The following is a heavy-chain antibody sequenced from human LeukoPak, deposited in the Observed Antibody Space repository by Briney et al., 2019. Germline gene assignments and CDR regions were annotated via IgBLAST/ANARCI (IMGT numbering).Heavy chain of an antibody. D-gene: IGHD3-22*01. CDR1: EYSFTSYW. CDR2: IYPGDSDT. CDR3: AIFPAYYYDSSGYYRIFDY. J-gene: IGHJ4*02. V-gene: IGHV5-51*01. Sequence: GESLNISWKRSEYSFTSYWIGWVRQMPGKGLEWMVIIYPGDSDTRYNPSFQGQLPLSAQKPIRTAYLQWSSLKASDTAMYYCAIFPAYYYDSSGYYRIFDYWGQGTLVTVSS.